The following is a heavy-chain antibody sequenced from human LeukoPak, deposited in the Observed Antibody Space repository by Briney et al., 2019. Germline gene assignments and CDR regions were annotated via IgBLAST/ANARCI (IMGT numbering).Heavy chain of an antibody. Sequence: SQTLSLTCAISGDSVSSNSAAWNWIRQSPSRGLEWLGRTYYRSKWYNDYAVSVKSRITINPDTSKNQFSLQLNSVTPEDTAVYYCARGATYSSGWPLPYWYYYMDVWGKGTTVTVSS. V-gene: IGHV6-1*01. CDR1: GDSVSSNSAA. J-gene: IGHJ6*03. CDR2: TYYRSKWYN. CDR3: ARGATYSSGWPLPYWYYYMDV. D-gene: IGHD6-19*01.